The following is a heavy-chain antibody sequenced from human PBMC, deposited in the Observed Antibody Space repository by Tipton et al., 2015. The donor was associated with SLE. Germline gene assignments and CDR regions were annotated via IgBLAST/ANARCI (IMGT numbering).Heavy chain of an antibody. J-gene: IGHJ4*02. CDR1: GGSISSHY. CDR2: IYYSGST. V-gene: IGHV4-59*06. D-gene: IGHD3-10*01. Sequence: LRLSCTVSGGSISSHYWSWIRQPPGKGLEWIGYIYYSGSTYYNPSLQSRVTISVDTSKNQFSLKLSSVTAADTAVYYCARAQWIWFGESPNYFDYWGQGTLVTVSS. CDR3: ARAQWIWFGESPNYFDY.